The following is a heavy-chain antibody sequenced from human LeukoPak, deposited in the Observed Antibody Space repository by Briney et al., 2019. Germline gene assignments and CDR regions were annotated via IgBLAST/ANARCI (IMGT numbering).Heavy chain of an antibody. V-gene: IGHV4-4*07. CDR1: GGSINFYY. CDR3: ARGLADPYSFDS. J-gene: IGHJ4*02. Sequence: SETLSLTCTVSGGSINFYYWSWIRQPAGKGLEWIGRIYSTGSTNYSPSLKSRVTMSVDKSKNQFSLNLSSVTAADTAVYYCARGLADPYSFDSWGQGTLVTVSS. CDR2: IYSTGST. D-gene: IGHD3-3*02.